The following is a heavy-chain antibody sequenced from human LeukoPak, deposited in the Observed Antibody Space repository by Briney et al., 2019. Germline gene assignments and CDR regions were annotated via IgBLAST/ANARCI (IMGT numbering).Heavy chain of an antibody. CDR2: MYYSGST. D-gene: IGHD5-12*01. CDR3: ARLRRAGWLEYYFDY. CDR1: GGSISSYY. J-gene: IGHJ4*02. V-gene: IGHV4-59*01. Sequence: SETLSLTCTVSGGSISSYYWSWIRQPPGKGLEWIGYMYYSGSTNYNPSLKSRVTISVDTSKNQFSLSLSSVTAADTAVYCCARLRRAGWLEYYFDYWGQGTLVTVSS.